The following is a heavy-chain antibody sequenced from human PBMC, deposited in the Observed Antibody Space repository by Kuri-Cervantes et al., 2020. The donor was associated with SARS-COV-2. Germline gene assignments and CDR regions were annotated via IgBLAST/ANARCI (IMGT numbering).Heavy chain of an antibody. J-gene: IGHJ2*01. Sequence: GESLKISCAASGFTFSSYAMSWVRQAPGKGLEWVSAISGSGGSTYYADSVKGRFTISRDNSKNTLYLQMNSLRAEDTAVYYCARNPTYGDYPYWYFDLWGRGTLVTVSS. D-gene: IGHD4-17*01. CDR3: ARNPTYGDYPYWYFDL. CDR1: GFTFSSYA. CDR2: ISGSGGST. V-gene: IGHV3-23*01.